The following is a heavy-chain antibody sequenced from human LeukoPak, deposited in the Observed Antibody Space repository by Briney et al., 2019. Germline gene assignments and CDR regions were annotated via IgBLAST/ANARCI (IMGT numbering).Heavy chain of an antibody. D-gene: IGHD3-10*01. CDR3: ARETMVRNYGLYGMDV. CDR1: GYTFTSYG. Sequence: EASVKVSCEASGYTFTSYGISWVRQAPGQGLEWMGWISAYNGNTNYAQKLQGRVTMTTDTSTSTAYMGLRSLRSDDTAVYYCARETMVRNYGLYGMDVWGQGTTVTVSS. V-gene: IGHV1-18*01. J-gene: IGHJ6*02. CDR2: ISAYNGNT.